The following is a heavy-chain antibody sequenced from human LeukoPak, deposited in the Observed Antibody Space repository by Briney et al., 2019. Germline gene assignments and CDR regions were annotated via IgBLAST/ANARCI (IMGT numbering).Heavy chain of an antibody. J-gene: IGHJ3*01. V-gene: IGHV3-7*03. D-gene: IGHD6-6*01. CDR3: ARSSYSSSSSV. Sequence: GRSLRLSCAVSGFTFSGFWMSWSRQAPGKGLEWVASINSDGSEGYYADVVKGRFTISRDNAKNSLYLQINSLRAEDTAVYYCARSSYSSSSSVWGQGTMVTVSS. CDR2: INSDGSEG. CDR1: GFTFSGFW.